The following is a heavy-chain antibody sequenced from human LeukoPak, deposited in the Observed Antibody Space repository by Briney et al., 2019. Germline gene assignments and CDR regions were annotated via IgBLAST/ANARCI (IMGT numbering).Heavy chain of an antibody. V-gene: IGHV5-51*01. Sequence: GESLKISCKGSGYSFTSYWIGWVRQMPGKGLEWMGIIYLGDSDAKYSPSFQGQVTISADKSITTAYLQWSSLKASDTAMYYCARRSGSWYYYFDYWGQGTLVTVSS. CDR2: IYLGDSDA. CDR3: ARRSGSWYYYFDY. J-gene: IGHJ4*02. CDR1: GYSFTSYW. D-gene: IGHD6-13*01.